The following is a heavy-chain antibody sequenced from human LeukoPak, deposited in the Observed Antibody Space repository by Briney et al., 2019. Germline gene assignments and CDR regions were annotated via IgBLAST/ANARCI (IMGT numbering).Heavy chain of an antibody. CDR2: IYSTGST. Sequence: SQTLSLTCTVSGDSISNGTYYWNWIRQPAGTGLEWIGRIYSTGSTNYNPSLKSRVTISVDTSKNEFSLELSSVTAADTAVYSCASVDGYYGMLPGKYGSFRFDYWGQGTLGTVS. J-gene: IGHJ4*02. D-gene: IGHD3-9*01. V-gene: IGHV4-61*02. CDR1: GDSISNGTYY. CDR3: ASVDGYYGMLPGKYGSFRFDY.